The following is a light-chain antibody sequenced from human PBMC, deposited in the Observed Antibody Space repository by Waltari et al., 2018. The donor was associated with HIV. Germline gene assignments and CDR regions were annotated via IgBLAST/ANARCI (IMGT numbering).Light chain of an antibody. CDR3: QQFNSYPLT. Sequence: AIQLTQSPSSLSASVGDPVIITCRTRQGISAALAWYRQKPGKTPELLIYDVSTLQSGVPSKFSGSGSGTDFTLTINSLQPEDSATYYCQQFNSYPLTFGQGTRLEIK. J-gene: IGKJ5*01. V-gene: IGKV1-13*02. CDR1: QGISAA. CDR2: DVS.